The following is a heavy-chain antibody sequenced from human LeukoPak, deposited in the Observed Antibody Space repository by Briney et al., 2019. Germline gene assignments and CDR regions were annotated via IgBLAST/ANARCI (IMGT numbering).Heavy chain of an antibody. CDR2: IYTSGST. V-gene: IGHV4-4*07. D-gene: IGHD3-9*01. Sequence: SETLSLTCTVSGGSISSYYWSWIRQPAGKGLEWIGRIYTSGSTNYNPSLKSRVTISVDTSKNQFSLKLSSVTAADTAVYYCARGAYYDISTGYSPGTFDYWGQGTLVTVSS. CDR3: ARGAYYDISTGYSPGTFDY. J-gene: IGHJ4*02. CDR1: GGSISSYY.